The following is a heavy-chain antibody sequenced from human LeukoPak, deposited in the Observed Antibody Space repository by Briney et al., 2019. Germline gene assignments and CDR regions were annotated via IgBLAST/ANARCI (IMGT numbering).Heavy chain of an antibody. CDR3: AKVKGGSYFDY. D-gene: IGHD1-26*01. J-gene: IGHJ4*02. V-gene: IGHV3-23*01. Sequence: GGSLRLSCAAPGFTFSNYAMSWVRQAPGKGLEWVSAISGSGGSTYYADSVKGRFPISRDNSKNTLYLQMSSLSPEDTAVYYSAKVKGGSYFDYWAQGTLVTVSS. CDR2: ISGSGGST. CDR1: GFTFSNYA.